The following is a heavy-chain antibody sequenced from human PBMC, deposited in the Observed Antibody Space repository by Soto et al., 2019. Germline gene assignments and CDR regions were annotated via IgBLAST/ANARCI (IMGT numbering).Heavy chain of an antibody. Sequence: QVQLQESGPGLVKPSQTLSLTCTVSGGSISDGYYWSWIRQHPGKGLEWIGSIADSGSTSYNPSLKSRLTISVDTSQNQFSLNLRSVTDADTAVYYCARRDRSGFSYWVDTWGKGTLVTVSS. CDR1: GGSISDGYY. J-gene: IGHJ5*02. CDR3: ARRDRSGFSYWVDT. V-gene: IGHV4-31*03. CDR2: IADSGST. D-gene: IGHD3-22*01.